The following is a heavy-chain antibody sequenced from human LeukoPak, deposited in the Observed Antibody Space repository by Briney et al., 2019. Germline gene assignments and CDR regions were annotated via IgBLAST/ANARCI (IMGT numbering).Heavy chain of an antibody. CDR2: ISWDGGST. J-gene: IGHJ3*02. D-gene: IGHD1-26*01. CDR3: ARDRGSYYAFDI. Sequence: GSLRLSCAASGFTFDDYTMHWVRQAPGKGLEWVSLISWDGGSTYYADSVKGRFTISRDNSKNSLYLQMNSLRTEDTALYYCARDRGSYYAFDIWGQGTMVTVSS. CDR1: GFTFDDYT. V-gene: IGHV3-43*01.